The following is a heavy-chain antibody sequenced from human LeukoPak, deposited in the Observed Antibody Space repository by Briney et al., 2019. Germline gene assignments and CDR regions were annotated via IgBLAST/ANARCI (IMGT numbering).Heavy chain of an antibody. J-gene: IGHJ4*02. CDR2: ISYDGSNK. CDR3: ASLTTVTTTPHY. CDR1: GFTFSSYA. V-gene: IGHV3-30-3*01. D-gene: IGHD4-17*01. Sequence: GESLRLSCAASGFTFSSYAMHWVRQAPGKGLEWVAVISYDGSNKYYADSVKGRFTISRDNSKNTLYLQMNSLRAEDTAVYYCASLTTVTTTPHYWGQGTLVTVSS.